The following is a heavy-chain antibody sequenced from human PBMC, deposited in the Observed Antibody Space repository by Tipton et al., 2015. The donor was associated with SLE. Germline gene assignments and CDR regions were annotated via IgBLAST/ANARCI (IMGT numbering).Heavy chain of an antibody. CDR1: GVSISSYY. CDR2: IYTSGST. D-gene: IGHD4-17*01. V-gene: IGHV4-4*08. Sequence: TLSLTCTVSGVSISSYYWSWFRQPPGKGLEWIGYIYTSGSTNYNPSLKSRVTISVDTSKNQFSLKLSSVTAADTAVYYCATLSAGQSTTGHWGQGTLVTVSS. J-gene: IGHJ4*02. CDR3: ATLSAGQSTTGH.